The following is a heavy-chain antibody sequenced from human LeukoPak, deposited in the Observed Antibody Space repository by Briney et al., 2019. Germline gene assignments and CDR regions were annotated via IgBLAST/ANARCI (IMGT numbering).Heavy chain of an antibody. J-gene: IGHJ4*02. V-gene: IGHV3-66*01. CDR3: ATIAARRFDY. D-gene: IGHD6-6*01. Sequence: PGGSLRLSCAASGFTVSSNYLSWVRQAPGKGLEWVSVIFSGGSTYYADSVKGRFTLSRDNSRNTLYLQMNSLRAEDTAVYYCATIAARRFDYWGQGALSPSPQ. CDR2: IFSGGST. CDR1: GFTVSSNY.